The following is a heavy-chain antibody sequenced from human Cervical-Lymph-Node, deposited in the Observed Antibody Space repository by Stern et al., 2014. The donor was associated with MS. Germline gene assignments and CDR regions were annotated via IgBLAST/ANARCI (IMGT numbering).Heavy chain of an antibody. CDR1: GYNFGDYW. D-gene: IGHD2-2*01. CDR2: IFPADSDS. CDR3: ARHQPAATFAMDV. V-gene: IGHV5-51*01. Sequence: EVQLVESGAEVKKPGESLKISCKGSGYNFGDYWIGWVRQKPGKGLEWMGTIFPADSDSSYRPSFEGQVTISADDSISTAFLQSSSLKASDTGIYYCARHQPAATFAMDVWGQGTTVIVSS. J-gene: IGHJ6*02.